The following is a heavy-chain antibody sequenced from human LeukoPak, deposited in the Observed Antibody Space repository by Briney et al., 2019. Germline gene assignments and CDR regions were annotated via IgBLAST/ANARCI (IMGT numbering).Heavy chain of an antibody. CDR2: MNPNSGNT. CDR1: GYTFTSYG. D-gene: IGHD3-22*01. V-gene: IGHV1-8*02. J-gene: IGHJ4*02. CDR3: ARGRIPRRAAPRDYYDSSGPTDY. Sequence: GVSVKVSCKASGYTFTSYGINWVRRATGQGLEWMGWMNPNSGNTGYAQKFQGRVTMTRNTSISTAYMELSSLRSEDTAVYYCARGRIPRRAAPRDYYDSSGPTDYWGQGPLVTVSS.